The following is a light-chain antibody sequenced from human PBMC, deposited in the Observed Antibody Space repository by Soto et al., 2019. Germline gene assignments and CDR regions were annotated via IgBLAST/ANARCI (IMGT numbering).Light chain of an antibody. Sequence: QSALTQPASVSGSPGQSITISCTGTSSDVGFYNYVSWYQHHPGQAPKLMIYEVGNRPSGISTRFSASKSGNTASLTISGLQGDDEADYYCFSYTTGNTLVFGGGTKLTVL. CDR2: EVG. CDR3: FSYTTGNTLV. V-gene: IGLV2-14*01. J-gene: IGLJ2*01. CDR1: SSDVGFYNY.